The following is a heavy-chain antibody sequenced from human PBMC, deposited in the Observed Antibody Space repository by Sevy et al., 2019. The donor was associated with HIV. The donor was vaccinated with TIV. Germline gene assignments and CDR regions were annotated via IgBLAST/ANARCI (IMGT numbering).Heavy chain of an antibody. J-gene: IGHJ4*02. D-gene: IGHD3-22*01. CDR2: IYSSGRT. CDR3: TRVHSGGYPFDY. V-gene: IGHV3-53*01. Sequence: GGSLRLSCAASGSSVSSNYMSWVRQAPGKGLEWVSLIYSSGRTYYGDSVKGRFTISRDDSKNTLYLQMNSVRAEDTALYYCTRVHSGGYPFDYWGQGSLVTVSS. CDR1: GSSVSSNY.